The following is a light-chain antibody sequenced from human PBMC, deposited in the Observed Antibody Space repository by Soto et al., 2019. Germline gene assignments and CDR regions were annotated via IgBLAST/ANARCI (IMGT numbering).Light chain of an antibody. V-gene: IGLV2-23*02. CDR1: SNVVGSYNL. J-gene: IGLJ1*01. Sequence: QSALTQPASVSGSPGQSITISCTGTSNVVGSYNLVSWYQQHPGKAPKLMIYEVSKRPSGVSNRFSGSKSGNTASLTISGLQAEVEADYYCCSYAGSSTFVFGTGTKVTVL. CDR3: CSYAGSSTFV. CDR2: EVS.